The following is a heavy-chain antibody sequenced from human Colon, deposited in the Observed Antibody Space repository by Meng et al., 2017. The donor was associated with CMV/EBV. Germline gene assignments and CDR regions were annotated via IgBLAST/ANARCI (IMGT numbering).Heavy chain of an antibody. J-gene: IGHJ4*02. D-gene: IGHD3/OR15-3a*01. CDR3: ARGIPDF. Sequence: SVKVSCQASGYAFTRNAINWVRQATGQGLEWMGWMTPNSGHTGYAPTFQGRITMTRNTSINTAYMELRSLTNEDTAIYYCARGIPDFWGQGTLVTVSS. V-gene: IGHV1-8*01. CDR1: GYAFTRNA. CDR2: MTPNSGHT.